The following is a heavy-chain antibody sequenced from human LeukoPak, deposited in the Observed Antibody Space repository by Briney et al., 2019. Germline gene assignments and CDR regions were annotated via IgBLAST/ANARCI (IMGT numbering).Heavy chain of an antibody. CDR3: ARGGQYSYGYNDY. V-gene: IGHV3-74*01. CDR2: INSDGSST. CDR1: GFTFSSYW. J-gene: IGHJ4*02. D-gene: IGHD5-18*01. Sequence: GGSLRLSCAASGFTFSSYWMHWVRQAPGKGRVWVSRINSDGSSTSYADSVKGRFTISRDNAKNTLYLQMNSLRAEDTAVYYCARGGQYSYGYNDYWGQGTLVTVSS.